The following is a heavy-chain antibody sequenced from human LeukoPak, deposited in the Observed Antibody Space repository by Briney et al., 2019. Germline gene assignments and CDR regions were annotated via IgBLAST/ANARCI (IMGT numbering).Heavy chain of an antibody. V-gene: IGHV1-8*02. J-gene: IGHJ6*03. D-gene: IGHD3-10*01. CDR3: ARGVTGGYYYYMDV. CDR1: GGTFTGYY. Sequence: APVKVSCKASGGTFTGYYMHWVRQAPGQGLEWMGWMNPNSGNTGYAQKFQGRVTMTRNTSISTAYMELSSLRSEDTAVYYCARGVTGGYYYYMDVWGKGTTVTISS. CDR2: MNPNSGNT.